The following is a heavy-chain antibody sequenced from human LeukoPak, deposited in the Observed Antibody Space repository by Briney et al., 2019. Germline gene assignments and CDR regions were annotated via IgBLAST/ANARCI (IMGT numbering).Heavy chain of an antibody. CDR3: AKQWELLTYFDY. CDR1: GFTFSSYA. J-gene: IGHJ4*02. D-gene: IGHD1-26*01. CDR2: ISYDGSNK. V-gene: IGHV3-30-3*01. Sequence: GRSLRLSCAASGFTFSSYAMHWVRQAPGKGLEWVAVISYDGSNKYYADSVKGRFTISRDNSKNTLYLQMNSLRAEDTAVNYCAKQWELLTYFDYWGQGTLVTVSS.